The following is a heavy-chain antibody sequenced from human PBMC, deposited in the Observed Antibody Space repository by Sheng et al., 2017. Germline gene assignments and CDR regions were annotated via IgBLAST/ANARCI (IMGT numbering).Heavy chain of an antibody. D-gene: IGHD6-13*01. CDR2: IWYDGSNK. V-gene: IGHV3-33*01. CDR3: ARDLGSIAAARYYYYGMDV. J-gene: IGHJ6*02. Sequence: QVQLVESGGGVVQPGRSLRLSCAASGFTFSSYGMHWVRQAPGKGLEWVAVIWYDGSNKYYADSVKGRFTISRDNSKNTLYLQMNSLRAEDTAVYYCARDLGSIAAARYYYYGMDVWDQGP. CDR1: GFTFSSYG.